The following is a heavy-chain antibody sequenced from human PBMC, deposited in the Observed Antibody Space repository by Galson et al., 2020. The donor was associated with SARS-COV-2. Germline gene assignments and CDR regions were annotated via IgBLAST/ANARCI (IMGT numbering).Heavy chain of an antibody. V-gene: IGHV2-26*01. CDR2: IFSNDQK. CDR3: ARINPPLYSSSWYVDYYGMDV. J-gene: IGHJ6*02. D-gene: IGHD6-13*01. Sequence: SSPTLVQPTETLTLTCTVAGLSHSNPRMGVSWIPHPPGKALEWPAHIFSNDQKSYSTSLKSRLTISKDTSKSQVVLTMTNMVPVDNATYYCARINPPLYSSSWYVDYYGMDVWGQGTTVTVSS. CDR1: GLSHSNPRMG.